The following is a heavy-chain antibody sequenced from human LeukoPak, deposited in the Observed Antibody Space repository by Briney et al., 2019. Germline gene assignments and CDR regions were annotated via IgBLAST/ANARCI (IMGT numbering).Heavy chain of an antibody. Sequence: GGSLRLSCAASGFTFSDYYMSWIRQAPGKGLEWVSYISSSGSTIYYADFVKGRFTISRDNAKNSLYLQMNSLRAEDTAVYYCAREGIAVARDAFDIWGQGTMVTVSS. V-gene: IGHV3-11*01. CDR1: GFTFSDYY. CDR2: ISSSGSTI. D-gene: IGHD6-19*01. J-gene: IGHJ3*02. CDR3: AREGIAVARDAFDI.